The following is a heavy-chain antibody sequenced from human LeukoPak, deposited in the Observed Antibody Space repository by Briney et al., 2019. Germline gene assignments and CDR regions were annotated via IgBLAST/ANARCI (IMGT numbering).Heavy chain of an antibody. Sequence: KTSETLSLTCAVYGGSFSGYYWSWIRQPPGKGLEWIGEINHSGSTNYNPSLKSRVTISVDTSKNQFSLKLSSVTAADTAVYYCARRRADGRDFWSGYYYGYYYYMDVWGKGTTVTVSS. J-gene: IGHJ6*03. CDR1: GGSFSGYY. D-gene: IGHD3-3*01. CDR2: INHSGST. V-gene: IGHV4-34*01. CDR3: ARRRADGRDFWSGYYYGYYYYMDV.